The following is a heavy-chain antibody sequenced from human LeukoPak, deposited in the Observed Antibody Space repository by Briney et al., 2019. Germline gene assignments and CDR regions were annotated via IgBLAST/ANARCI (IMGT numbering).Heavy chain of an antibody. Sequence: PSETLSLTCTVSGGSISSYYWSWIRQPPGKGLEWIGYIYYSGSTNYNPSLKSRVTISVDTSKNQFSLKLSSVTAADTAVYFCARFDGDYDAFDIWGQGTMVTVSS. D-gene: IGHD4-17*01. V-gene: IGHV4-59*01. CDR1: GGSISSYY. CDR3: ARFDGDYDAFDI. CDR2: IYYSGST. J-gene: IGHJ3*02.